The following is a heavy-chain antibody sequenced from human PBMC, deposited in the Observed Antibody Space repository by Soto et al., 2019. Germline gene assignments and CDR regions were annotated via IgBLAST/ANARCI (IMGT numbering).Heavy chain of an antibody. V-gene: IGHV1-69*13. CDR3: ARMDTAMVTGGEYYYYYYGMDV. Sequence: GASVKVSCKASGGTFSSYAISWVRQAPGQGLEWMGGIIPIFGTANYAQKFQGRVTITADESTSTAYMELSSLRSEDTAVYYCARMDTAMVTGGEYYYYYYGMDVWGQGTTVTVSS. CDR1: GGTFSSYA. J-gene: IGHJ6*02. CDR2: IIPIFGTA. D-gene: IGHD5-18*01.